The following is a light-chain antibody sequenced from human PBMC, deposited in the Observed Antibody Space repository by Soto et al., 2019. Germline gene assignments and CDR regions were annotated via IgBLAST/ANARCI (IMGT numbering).Light chain of an antibody. CDR1: SSNLGSNS. CDR3: AAWDDSLNGPV. V-gene: IGLV1-44*01. Sequence: QSVLTQPPSASGTPGQRVIISCSGSSSNLGSNSGNWYQQLPGTAPKLLIYNTYQRPLGVPDRFSGSKSGTSASLAISGLQAEDEGDYFCAAWDDSLNGPVFGGWTQLAVL. CDR2: NTY. J-gene: IGLJ3*02.